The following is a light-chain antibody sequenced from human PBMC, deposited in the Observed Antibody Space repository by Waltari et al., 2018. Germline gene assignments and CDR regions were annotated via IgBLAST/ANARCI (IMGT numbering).Light chain of an antibody. CDR3: GTWDSSLSGAV. V-gene: IGLV1-51*02. CDR2: ENT. J-gene: IGLJ7*01. CDR1: SSHIGHNY. Sequence: QSVLTQPPSVSAAPGPRVPIPCSGGSSHIGHNYVHRYRQFPGTAPKLLIYENTERPSGIPGRFSGSKSGTSATLDITGLQAGDEADYYCGTWDSSLSGAVFGGGTHLTVL.